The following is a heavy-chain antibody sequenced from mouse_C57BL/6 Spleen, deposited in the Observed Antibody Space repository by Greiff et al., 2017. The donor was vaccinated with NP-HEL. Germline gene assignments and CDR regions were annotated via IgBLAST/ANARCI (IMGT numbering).Heavy chain of an antibody. CDR1: GYTFTSYW. D-gene: IGHD2-3*01. CDR2: IDPSDSYT. J-gene: IGHJ1*03. CDR3: ASRDGYYPYWYFDV. Sequence: QVQLQPPGAELVMPGASVKLSCKASGYTFTSYWMHWVKQRPGQGLVWIGEIDPSDSYTNSNQKFKGKSTLTVDNSYRTAYMPLSRLTSEDSAVYYFASRDGYYPYWYFDVWGTGTTVTVSS. V-gene: IGHV1-69*01.